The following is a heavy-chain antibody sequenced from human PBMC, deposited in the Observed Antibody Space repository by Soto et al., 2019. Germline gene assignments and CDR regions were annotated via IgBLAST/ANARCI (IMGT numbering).Heavy chain of an antibody. Sequence: VAVKVSCKASGYTFTSYGISWVRQAPGQGLEWMGWISAYNGNTNYAQKLQGRVTMTTDTSTSTAYMELRSLRSDDTAVYYCARDLWGSWSYRVRYYYYYLDDWGKGTTFTVA. D-gene: IGHD3-10*01. CDR3: ARDLWGSWSYRVRYYYYYLDD. CDR2: ISAYNGNT. J-gene: IGHJ6*03. V-gene: IGHV1-18*01. CDR1: GYTFTSYG.